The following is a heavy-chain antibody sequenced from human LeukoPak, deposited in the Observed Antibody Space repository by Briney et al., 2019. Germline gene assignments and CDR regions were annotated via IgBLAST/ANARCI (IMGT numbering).Heavy chain of an antibody. Sequence: GGSLRLSCAASGFTVSSNYMSWVRQAPGKGLEWVSVLYPGGSTYYADSVTDRFTISRDNSKNTLYLQMNSLRAEDTAVYYCARDPRSGSYSGMDVWGQGTTVTVSS. D-gene: IGHD1-26*01. CDR1: GFTVSSNY. J-gene: IGHJ6*02. CDR2: LYPGGST. CDR3: ARDPRSGSYSGMDV. V-gene: IGHV3-66*01.